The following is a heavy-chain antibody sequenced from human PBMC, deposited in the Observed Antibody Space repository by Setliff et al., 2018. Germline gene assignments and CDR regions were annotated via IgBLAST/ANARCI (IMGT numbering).Heavy chain of an antibody. CDR1: GYAFTGHY. Sequence: ASVKVSCKASGYAFTGHYIHWVRQAPGQGLEWMGWINPRTGVTNYARKFQGRVAMTWDTSITTVYMDLSRLKSDDTAVYYCARGTDYHGSGSYWAKDVWGKGTTVTVSS. CDR3: ARGTDYHGSGSYWAKDV. J-gene: IGHJ6*04. V-gene: IGHV1-2*02. CDR2: INPRTGVT. D-gene: IGHD3-10*01.